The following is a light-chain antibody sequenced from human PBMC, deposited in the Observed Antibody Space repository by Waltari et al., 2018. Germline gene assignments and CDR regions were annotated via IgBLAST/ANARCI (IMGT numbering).Light chain of an antibody. CDR3: SSYRSTSYTSSTSVV. V-gene: IGLV2-14*03. CDR2: DVS. CDR1: SSDVGGYNY. J-gene: IGLJ2*01. Sequence: QSALTQPASVSGSPGQSISISCTGTSSDVGGYNYVSWYQQHPGKAPKLLIYDVSNRPSGGSDRFSGSKSGNTASLTISGLQAEDEADYYCSSYRSTSYTSSTSVVFGGGTKLTVV.